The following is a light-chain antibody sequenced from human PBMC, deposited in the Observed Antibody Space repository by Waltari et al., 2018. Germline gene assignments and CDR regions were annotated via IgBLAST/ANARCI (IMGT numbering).Light chain of an antibody. CDR3: QSYDSSLSGVV. Sequence: QSVLTQPPSVSGAPGQRVTISCTGSSSNIGAGYDVHWYQQVPGTAPKVLIFGNTNRPSRVPDRFSGSKSGTSASLAITGLHAEDEADYYCQSYDSSLSGVVFGGGTKLTVL. J-gene: IGLJ2*01. CDR1: SSNIGAGYD. V-gene: IGLV1-40*01. CDR2: GNT.